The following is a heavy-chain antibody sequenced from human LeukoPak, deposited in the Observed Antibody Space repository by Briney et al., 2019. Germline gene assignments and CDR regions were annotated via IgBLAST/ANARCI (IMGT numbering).Heavy chain of an antibody. CDR2: VSWDSGII. Sequence: GGSLRLSCAASGFIFDAYSMHWVRHAPGKGLEWVSSVSWDSGIIGYGDSVKDRFTISRDNARNSLYLQMNSLRVEDTAFYYCAKSLSRAAYDDWGQGTLVTVSS. J-gene: IGHJ4*02. D-gene: IGHD2-21*01. V-gene: IGHV3-9*01. CDR1: GFIFDAYS. CDR3: AKSLSRAAYDD.